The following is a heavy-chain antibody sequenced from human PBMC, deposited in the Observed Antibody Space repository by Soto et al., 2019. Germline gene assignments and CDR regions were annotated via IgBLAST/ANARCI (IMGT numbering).Heavy chain of an antibody. D-gene: IGHD4-4*01. CDR2: ISYDGSNK. CDR1: GFTFSSYA. V-gene: IGHV3-30-3*01. CDR3: AGAVDYSNYYYYYGMDV. J-gene: IGHJ6*02. Sequence: GESLKISCAASGFTFSSYAMHWVRQAPGKGLEWVAVISYDGSNKYYADSVKGRFTISRDNSKNTLYLQMNSLRAEDTAVYYCAGAVDYSNYYYYYGMDVWGQGTTVTVSS.